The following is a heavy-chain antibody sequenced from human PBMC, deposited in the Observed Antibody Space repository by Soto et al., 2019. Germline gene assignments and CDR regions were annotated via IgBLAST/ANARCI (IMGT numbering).Heavy chain of an antibody. Sequence: GESLKISCKGSGYSFTTSWIGWVRQMPGKGLEWMGIIYPGDSDTRYSPSFQGQVSISADKSMTTAFLQWSSLKASDTAMYYCARQRNFGGAKYSGSDFDHWGQGTLVTVSS. J-gene: IGHJ5*02. D-gene: IGHD5-12*01. CDR2: IYPGDSDT. V-gene: IGHV5-51*01. CDR3: ARQRNFGGAKYSGSDFDH. CDR1: GYSFTTSW.